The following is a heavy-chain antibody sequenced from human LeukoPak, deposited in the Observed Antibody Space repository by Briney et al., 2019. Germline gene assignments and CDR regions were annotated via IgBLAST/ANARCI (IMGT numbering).Heavy chain of an antibody. CDR2: IGTAGDT. CDR3: ARGGYYGSADENWFDP. V-gene: IGHV3-13*01. Sequence: GGSLRLSCAASGFTFSSYDMHWVRQATGKGLEWVSAIGTAGDTYYPGSVKGRFTISRENAKNSLYLQMNSLRAGDTAVYYCARGGYYGSADENWFDPWGQGTLVTVSS. CDR1: GFTFSSYD. D-gene: IGHD3-10*01. J-gene: IGHJ5*02.